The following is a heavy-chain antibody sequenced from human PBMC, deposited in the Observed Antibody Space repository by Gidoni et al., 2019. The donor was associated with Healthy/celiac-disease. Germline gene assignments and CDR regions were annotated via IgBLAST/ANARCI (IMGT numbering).Heavy chain of an antibody. CDR1: GVTVSSYS. J-gene: IGHJ6*02. Sequence: VQTGGSLRLSCAASGVTVSSYSMSWVRQGPGKGLEWVSAISCSVGSTYYADSVKGRFTISRDNSKNTLYLQMNSLRAEDTAVYYCAKIYGDYGYYYGMDVWGQGTTVTVSS. V-gene: IGHV3-23*01. CDR2: ISCSVGST. CDR3: AKIYGDYGYYYGMDV. D-gene: IGHD4-17*01.